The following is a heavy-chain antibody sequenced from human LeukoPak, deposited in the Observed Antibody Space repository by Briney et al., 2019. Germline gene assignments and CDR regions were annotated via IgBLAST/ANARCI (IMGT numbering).Heavy chain of an antibody. V-gene: IGHV1-8*03. CDR1: GYTFTSYD. J-gene: IGHJ6*03. Sequence: GASVKVSCKASGYTFTSYDINWVRQATGQGLEWMGWMNPNSGNTGYAQKFQGRVTITRNTSISTAYMELSSLRSEDTAVYYCARGVKTRIAVAGTNYYYYYMDVWGKGTTVTVSS. D-gene: IGHD6-19*01. CDR3: ARGVKTRIAVAGTNYYYYYMDV. CDR2: MNPNSGNT.